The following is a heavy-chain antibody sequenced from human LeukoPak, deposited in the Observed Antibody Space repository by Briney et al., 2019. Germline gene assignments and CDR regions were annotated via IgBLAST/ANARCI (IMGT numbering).Heavy chain of an antibody. Sequence: SVKVSCKASGGTFSSYAISWVRQAPGQGLEWMGGIIPIFGTANYAQKFQGRVTITADASTSTAYMELSSLRSEDTAVYYCARGTPHYYDSSGYYDYWGQGTLVTVSS. D-gene: IGHD3-22*01. CDR1: GGTFSSYA. CDR2: IIPIFGTA. CDR3: ARGTPHYYDSSGYYDY. J-gene: IGHJ4*02. V-gene: IGHV1-69*13.